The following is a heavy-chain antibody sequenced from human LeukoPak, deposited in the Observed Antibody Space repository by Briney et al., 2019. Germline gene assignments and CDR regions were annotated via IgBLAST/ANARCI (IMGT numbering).Heavy chain of an antibody. V-gene: IGHV3-15*01. D-gene: IGHD4-17*01. CDR2: IKSKTDGGTT. Sequence: KSGGSLRLSCAASGFTFSNAWMSWVRQAPGKGLEWVGRIKSKTDGGTTDYAAPVKGRFTISRDDSKNTLYLQMNSLKTEDTAVYYCTTGGDYGDYYDLWGRGTLVTVSS. CDR3: TTGGDYGDYYDL. CDR1: GFTFSNAW. J-gene: IGHJ2*01.